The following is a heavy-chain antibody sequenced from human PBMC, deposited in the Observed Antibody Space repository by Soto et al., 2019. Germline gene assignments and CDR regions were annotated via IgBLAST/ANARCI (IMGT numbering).Heavy chain of an antibody. CDR2: IYWNDDK. V-gene: IGHV2-5*01. Sequence: GPTRVNATQTLTLTCTFSGFSLSTSVVGVGWIRQPPGKALEWLALIYWNDDKRYSPSLKSRLTITKDTSKNQVVLTVTNMDPVDTATYYCARPPRGIAAFYFDYWGQGTLVTVSS. CDR1: GFSLSTSVVG. J-gene: IGHJ4*02. CDR3: ARPPRGIAAFYFDY. D-gene: IGHD6-13*01.